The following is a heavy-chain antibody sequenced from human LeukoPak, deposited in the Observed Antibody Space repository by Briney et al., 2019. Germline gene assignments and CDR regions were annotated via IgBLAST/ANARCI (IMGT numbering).Heavy chain of an antibody. D-gene: IGHD3-9*01. J-gene: IGHJ4*02. CDR1: GFTFSSYW. CDR2: INSDGSSI. Sequence: GGSLRLSCAASGFTFSSYWMHWVRQAPGEGLVWVSRINSDGSSINYADSVKGRFTISRDNAKNTLFLQMNSLRAEDTAVYYCAGWDFLTAAGDSWGQGTLVAVSS. V-gene: IGHV3-74*01. CDR3: AGWDFLTAAGDS.